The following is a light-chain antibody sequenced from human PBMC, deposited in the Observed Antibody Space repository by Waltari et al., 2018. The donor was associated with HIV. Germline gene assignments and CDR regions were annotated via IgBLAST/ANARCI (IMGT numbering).Light chain of an antibody. CDR2: DNY. J-gene: IGLJ3*02. V-gene: IGLV1-51*01. CDR3: GTWDSGLSAVV. CDR1: SPNIGSND. Sequence: QSVLTQPPSVSAAPGQRVTISCPGSSPNIGSNDGSWYQKLPGTAPKLLIFDNYKRPSGIPDRFSGSKSGTSATLGITGLQTGDEADYYCGTWDSGLSAVVFGGGTKLTVL.